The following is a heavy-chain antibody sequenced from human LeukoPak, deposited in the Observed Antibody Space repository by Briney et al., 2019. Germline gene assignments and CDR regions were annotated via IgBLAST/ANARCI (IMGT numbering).Heavy chain of an antibody. J-gene: IGHJ4*01. V-gene: IGHV1-2*02. Sequence: GASVKVSCKTSGYTFTDYYMHWVRQAPGQGLEWMGWINPNSGGTNYAQRFQGRVTMTRDTSISTAYMDLSRLRSDATAMYFCARDVGYCSSTSCYAYLKTLNYFDSWGHGTLVTVSS. D-gene: IGHD2-2*03. CDR3: ARDVGYCSSTSCYAYLKTLNYFDS. CDR1: GYTFTDYY. CDR2: INPNSGGT.